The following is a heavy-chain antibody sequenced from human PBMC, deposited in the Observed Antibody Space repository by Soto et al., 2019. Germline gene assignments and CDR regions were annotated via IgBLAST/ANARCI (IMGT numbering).Heavy chain of an antibody. CDR1: GFTFSSYA. V-gene: IGHV3-23*01. CDR2: ISGSGGST. J-gene: IGHJ4*02. D-gene: IGHD6-19*01. Sequence: EVQLLESGGGLVQPGGSLRLSCAASGFTFSSYAMSWVRQAPGKGLVWVSAISGSGGSTYYADSVKGRFTISRDNSKNTLYLQMNSLRAEDTAVYYCAKGRGIAVAGSYYWGQGTLVTVSS. CDR3: AKGRGIAVAGSYY.